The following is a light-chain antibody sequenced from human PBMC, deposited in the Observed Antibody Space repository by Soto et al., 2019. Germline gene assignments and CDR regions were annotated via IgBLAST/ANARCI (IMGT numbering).Light chain of an antibody. Sequence: EIVLTQSPGTLCLSPGERATLSCRASQSVSSSYLAWYQQKPGQAPRLLIHGASSRATGIPDRISGSGSGTDFTLTISRLEPEDFAVYYCQQYGSSPITFGQGTRLEI. CDR3: QQYGSSPIT. J-gene: IGKJ5*01. V-gene: IGKV3-20*01. CDR1: QSVSSSY. CDR2: GAS.